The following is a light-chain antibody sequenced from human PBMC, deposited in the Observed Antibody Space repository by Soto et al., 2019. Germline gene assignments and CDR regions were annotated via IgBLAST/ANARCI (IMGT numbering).Light chain of an antibody. CDR3: QQYGDSPWT. J-gene: IGKJ1*01. CDR2: GAS. CDR1: QSVGSIY. V-gene: IGKV3-20*01. Sequence: EIVWTQSPGTLSLSPGERATLSCRASQSVGSIYLAWYQQKPGQAPRLLIYGASSRATGIPDRFSGSGSGTDFTLTISRLEPEDFAVYYCQQYGDSPWTFGQGTKVDIK.